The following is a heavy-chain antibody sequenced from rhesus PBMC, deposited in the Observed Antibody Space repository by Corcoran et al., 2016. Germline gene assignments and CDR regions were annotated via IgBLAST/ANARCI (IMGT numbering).Heavy chain of an antibody. CDR3: ARYERLLPFFDF. CDR1: GVSISRAFSY. V-gene: IGHV4-122*02. D-gene: IGHD2-15*01. J-gene: IGHJ4*01. CDR2: LTYSGST. Sequence: QVQLQESGPGRVKSSETLSLTCGGSGVSISRAFSYWSGTRPPPGKGLEWIGYLTYSGSTSYNPSLKSRVTISRDTSKNQFSLKLSSVTAADTAVYYCARYERLLPFFDFWGQGVLVTVSS.